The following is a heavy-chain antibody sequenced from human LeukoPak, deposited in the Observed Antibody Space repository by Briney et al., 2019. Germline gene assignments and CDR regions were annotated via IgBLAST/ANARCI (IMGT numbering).Heavy chain of an antibody. Sequence: PGGSLRLSCAASGFTFSSYAMHWVRQAPGKGLEWVAVISYDGSNKYYADSAKGRFTISRDNSKNTLYLQMNSLRAEDTAVYYCARNLYDILTGHLDYWGQGTLVTVSS. CDR1: GFTFSSYA. V-gene: IGHV3-30-3*01. J-gene: IGHJ4*02. CDR3: ARNLYDILTGHLDY. CDR2: ISYDGSNK. D-gene: IGHD3-9*01.